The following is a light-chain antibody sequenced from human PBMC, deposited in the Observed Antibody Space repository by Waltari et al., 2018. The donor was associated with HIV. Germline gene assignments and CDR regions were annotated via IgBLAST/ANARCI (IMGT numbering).Light chain of an antibody. CDR2: WAS. V-gene: IGKV4-1*01. CDR3: QQYYSIPRT. Sequence: DIVMTPSPASLAVSLGERATINCTSHRSVLYTSNNKNYLAWYQHKPGQPPKLLIYWASTRQSGVPDRFSGSGSGTDFTLAINNLQAEDVAVYYCQQYYSIPRTFGQGTKVEIK. J-gene: IGKJ1*01. CDR1: RSVLYTSNNKNY.